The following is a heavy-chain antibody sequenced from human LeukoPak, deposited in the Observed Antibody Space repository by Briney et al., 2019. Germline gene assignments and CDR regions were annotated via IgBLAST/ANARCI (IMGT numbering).Heavy chain of an antibody. CDR2: INHSGST. V-gene: IGHV4-34*01. CDR1: GGSFSGYY. J-gene: IGHJ6*03. D-gene: IGHD6-13*01. CDR3: ARVRSSSWGYYYYYMDV. Sequence: SETLSLTCAVYGGSFSGYYWSWIRQPPGKGLEWIGEINHSGSTNYNPSLKSRVTISVDTSKNQFSLKLSSVTAADTAVYYCARVRSSSWGYYYYYMDVWGKGTTVTVSS.